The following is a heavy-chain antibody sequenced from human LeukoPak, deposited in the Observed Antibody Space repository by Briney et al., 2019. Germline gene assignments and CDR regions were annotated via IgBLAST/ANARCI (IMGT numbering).Heavy chain of an antibody. D-gene: IGHD2-2*02. J-gene: IGHJ4*02. CDR1: GYTFTDYY. V-gene: IGHV1-69-2*01. CDR3: ASEGGYCSSTSCYSGY. Sequence: ASVKVSCKVSGYTFTDYYMHWVQQAPGKGLEWMGLVDPEDGETIYAEKFQGRVTITADTSTDTAYMELSSLRSEDTAVYYCASEGGYCSSTSCYSGYWGQGTLVTVPS. CDR2: VDPEDGET.